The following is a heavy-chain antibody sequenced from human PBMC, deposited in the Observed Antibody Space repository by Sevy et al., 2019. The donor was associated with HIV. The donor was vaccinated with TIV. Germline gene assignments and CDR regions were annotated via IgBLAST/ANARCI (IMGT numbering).Heavy chain of an antibody. V-gene: IGHV4-59*08. CDR1: GGSMSSYY. D-gene: IGHD2-15*01. J-gene: IGHJ3*02. CDR2: IYYSGST. CDR3: ARHLVVAASAFDI. Sequence: PSETLSLTCSVSGGSMSSYYWSWIRQSPGKGLEWSGYIYYSGSTKYNPSLKSRVTVSLDMSRNQFSLTLSSVSAADTAVYYCARHLVVAASAFDIWGQGTMVTVSS.